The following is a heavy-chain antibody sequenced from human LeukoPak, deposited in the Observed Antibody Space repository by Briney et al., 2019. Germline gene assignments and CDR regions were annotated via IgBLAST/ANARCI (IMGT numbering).Heavy chain of an antibody. Sequence: GGSLRLSCAASGFTFSNYGMHWVRQAPGKGLEWVAVISYTGSNEYYPDSVKGRFTISRDNSKNTLYLQMNSLRAEDTAVYYCAKGHYDSSGYYFDYWGQGTLITVSS. CDR2: ISYTGSNE. CDR3: AKGHYDSSGYYFDY. CDR1: GFTFSNYG. V-gene: IGHV3-30*18. D-gene: IGHD3-22*01. J-gene: IGHJ4*02.